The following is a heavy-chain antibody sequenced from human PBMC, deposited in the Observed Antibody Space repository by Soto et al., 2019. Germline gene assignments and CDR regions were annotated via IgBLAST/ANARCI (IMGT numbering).Heavy chain of an antibody. CDR1: GDSISNYY. CDR3: VKSNSGYGSLDF. V-gene: IGHV4-59*01. J-gene: IGHJ4*02. CDR2: IYYSGST. Sequence: SETLSLTCTVSGDSISNYYCSWIRQSPGKGLEWIGYIYYSGSTKYNPSLKSRVTISIDKSKNQFSLKLTSVTAADTAVYYCVKSNSGYGSLDFWGQGMLVPVSS. D-gene: IGHD5-12*01.